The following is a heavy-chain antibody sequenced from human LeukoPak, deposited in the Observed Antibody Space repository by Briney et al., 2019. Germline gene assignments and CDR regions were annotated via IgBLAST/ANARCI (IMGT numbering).Heavy chain of an antibody. CDR3: ARGWTFDY. CDR2: IYYSGST. CDR1: VGSISSGGYY. D-gene: IGHD2-15*01. J-gene: IGHJ4*02. V-gene: IGHV4-31*03. Sequence: SETLSLTCTVSVGSISSGGYYWSWIRQHPGKGLEWIGYIYYSGSTNYNPSLKSRVTISVDTSKNQFSLKLSSVTAADTAVYYCARGWTFDYWGQGTLVTVSS.